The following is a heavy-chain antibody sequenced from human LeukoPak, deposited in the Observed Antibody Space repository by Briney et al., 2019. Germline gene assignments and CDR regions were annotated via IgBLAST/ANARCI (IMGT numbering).Heavy chain of an antibody. D-gene: IGHD2-21*02. V-gene: IGHV4-39*07. CDR2: VSHSGAT. CDR3: ARSLVTTDRNFDH. J-gene: IGHJ4*02. Sequence: SETLSLTCTVSGSSITSSPYHWAWIRQPPGRGPEWIGTVSHSGATQYNPSLTSRVTISLDTSKNQFSLSLNSVTAADTAIFYCARSLVTTDRNFDHWGQGTLVTVSS. CDR1: GSSITSSPYH.